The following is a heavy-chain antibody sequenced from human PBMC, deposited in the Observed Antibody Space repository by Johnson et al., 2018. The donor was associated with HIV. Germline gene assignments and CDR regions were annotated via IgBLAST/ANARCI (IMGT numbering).Heavy chain of an antibody. CDR2: ISWNSGSI. V-gene: IGHV3-9*01. D-gene: IGHD6-19*01. Sequence: QLEESGGGLVQPGRSLRLSCAASGFTFDDYAMHWVQQVPGKGLEWVSSISWNSGSICHADSVKGRFTISRDNAKNSLYLQMNSLRAEDTAVYYCAKDQYGQWLAHAFDIWGQGTMVTVSS. J-gene: IGHJ3*02. CDR1: GFTFDDYA. CDR3: AKDQYGQWLAHAFDI.